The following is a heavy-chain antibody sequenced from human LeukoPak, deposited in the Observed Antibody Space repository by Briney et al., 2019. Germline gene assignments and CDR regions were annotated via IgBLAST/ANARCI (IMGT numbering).Heavy chain of an antibody. V-gene: IGHV4-34*01. Sequence: SETLSLTCAVYGGSFSGYYWSWIRQPPGKGLEWIGEINHSGSTNYNPSLKSRVTISVDTSKNQFSLKLSSVTAADTAVYYCANSLPAAISVYSGYDLWDAFDIWGQGTMVTVSS. CDR2: INHSGST. D-gene: IGHD5-12*01. J-gene: IGHJ3*02. CDR3: ANSLPAAISVYSGYDLWDAFDI. CDR1: GGSFSGYY.